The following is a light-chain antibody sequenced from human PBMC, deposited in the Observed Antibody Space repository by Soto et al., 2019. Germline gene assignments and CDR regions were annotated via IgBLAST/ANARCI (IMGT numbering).Light chain of an antibody. V-gene: IGKV1-39*01. CDR1: QSISNH. J-gene: IGKJ4*01. CDR2: AAS. Sequence: DIQMTEAPSSLCASVEDRVIITCRASQSISNHLNWYQQKPGKAPKLLIFAASSLQSGVPSRFSGSRSGPDFTLTISSLQPEDFATYYCQQLNSYPRTFGGGTKVDIK. CDR3: QQLNSYPRT.